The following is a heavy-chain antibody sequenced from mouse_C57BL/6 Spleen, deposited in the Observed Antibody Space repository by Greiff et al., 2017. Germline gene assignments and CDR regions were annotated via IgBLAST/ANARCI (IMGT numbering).Heavy chain of an antibody. J-gene: IGHJ1*03. V-gene: IGHV1-82*01. Sequence: VKLVESGPELVKPGASVKISCKASGYAFSSSWMNWVKQRPGKGLEWIGRIYPGDGDTNYNGKFKGKATLTADKSSSTAYMQLSSLTSEDSAVYFCARSHYYGSSYGYFDVWGTGTTVTFSS. CDR3: ARSHYYGSSYGYFDV. D-gene: IGHD1-1*01. CDR1: GYAFSSSW. CDR2: IYPGDGDT.